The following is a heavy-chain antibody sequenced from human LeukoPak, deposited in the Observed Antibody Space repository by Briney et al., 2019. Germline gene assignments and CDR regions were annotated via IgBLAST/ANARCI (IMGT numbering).Heavy chain of an antibody. D-gene: IGHD6-19*01. J-gene: IGHJ6*03. CDR1: GGSISSYY. Sequence: KASETLSLTCTVSGGSISSYYWSWIRQPAGKGLEWIGRMHTSGITNYNPSLKSRVTMSVDTSKNQFSLKLSSVTAADTAVYYCARDRSIAVAGTRHYYYYMDVWGKGTTVTISS. CDR2: MHTSGIT. CDR3: ARDRSIAVAGTRHYYYYMDV. V-gene: IGHV4-4*07.